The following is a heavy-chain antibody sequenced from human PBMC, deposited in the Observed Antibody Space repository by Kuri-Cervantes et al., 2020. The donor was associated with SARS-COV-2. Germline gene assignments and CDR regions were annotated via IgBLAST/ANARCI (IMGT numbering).Heavy chain of an antibody. CDR3: AIRVEKGVGDYYYYYYMDV. Sequence: KISCKASGYTFTSYGISWVRQAPGQGLEWMGGIIPIFGTANYAQKFQGRVTITTDESTSTAYMELSSLRSEDTAVYYRAIRVEKGVGDYYYYYYMDVWGKGTTVTVSS. V-gene: IGHV1-69*05. CDR2: IIPIFGTA. D-gene: IGHD3-10*01. J-gene: IGHJ6*03. CDR1: GYTFTSYG.